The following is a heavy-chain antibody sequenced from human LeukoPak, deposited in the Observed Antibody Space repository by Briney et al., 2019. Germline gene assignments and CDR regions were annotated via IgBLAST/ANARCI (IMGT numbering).Heavy chain of an antibody. D-gene: IGHD3-10*01. CDR3: ARDTTQDYYGSGSYSPIFDY. J-gene: IGHJ4*02. Sequence: GGSLRLSCAASGFTFSSYAMHWVRQAPGKGLEWVAVISYDGSNKYYADSVKGRFTISRDNSKNTLYLQMNSLRAEDTAVYYCARDTTQDYYGSGSYSPIFDYWGQGTLVTVSS. CDR1: GFTFSSYA. V-gene: IGHV3-30*04. CDR2: ISYDGSNK.